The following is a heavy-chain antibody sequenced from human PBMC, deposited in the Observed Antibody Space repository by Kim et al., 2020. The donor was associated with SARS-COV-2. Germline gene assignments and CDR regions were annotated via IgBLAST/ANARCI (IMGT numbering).Heavy chain of an antibody. CDR1: GGSISSFY. Sequence: SETLSLTCTVSGGSISSFYWNWIRLPAGKGLEWIGRVYSSGNTNYNPSLKSRVILSVDTSKNQFSLKLTSVTAADTAIYYCARGKDFWSGYSRPHGFDYWGQGTLVTVSS. J-gene: IGHJ4*02. D-gene: IGHD3-3*01. CDR3: ARGKDFWSGYSRPHGFDY. CDR2: VYSSGNT. V-gene: IGHV4-4*07.